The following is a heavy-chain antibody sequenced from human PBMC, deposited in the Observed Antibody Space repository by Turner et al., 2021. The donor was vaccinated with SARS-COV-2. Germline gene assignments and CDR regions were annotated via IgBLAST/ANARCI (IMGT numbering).Heavy chain of an antibody. Sequence: QVQLVQSGAEVKKPGASVKVSCKASGYTFTGYYMHWVRQDPGQGLEWMGWIKPISGGTNYAQKFQGRVTMTRDTSISTAYMELSRLSSDDTAVYYCARALSSSSGDFDYWGQGTLVTVSS. D-gene: IGHD6-6*01. J-gene: IGHJ4*02. CDR3: ARALSSSSGDFDY. CDR2: IKPISGGT. CDR1: GYTFTGYY. V-gene: IGHV1-2*02.